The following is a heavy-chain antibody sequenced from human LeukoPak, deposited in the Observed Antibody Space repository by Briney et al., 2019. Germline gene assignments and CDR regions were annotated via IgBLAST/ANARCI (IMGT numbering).Heavy chain of an antibody. CDR1: GGSISSSSYY. V-gene: IGHV4-39*01. CDR3: AGRYCSGGSRSGAPGYFDY. CDR2: IYYSGST. J-gene: IGHJ4*02. Sequence: SETLSLTCTVSGGSISSSSYYWGWIRQPPGKGLEWIGSIYYSGSTYYNPSLKSRVTISVDTSKNQFSLKLSSVTAADTAVYYCAGRYCSGGSRSGAPGYFDYWGQGTLVTVSS. D-gene: IGHD2-15*01.